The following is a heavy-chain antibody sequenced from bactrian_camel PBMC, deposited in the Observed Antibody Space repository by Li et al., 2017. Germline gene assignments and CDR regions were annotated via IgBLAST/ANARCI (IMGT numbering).Heavy chain of an antibody. CDR2: ISKTGTYT. J-gene: IGHJ2*01. V-gene: IGHV3-2*01. D-gene: IGHD4*01. Sequence: VQLVESGGGLVQPGGSLRPSCAAFGFTSRFPFAVYDMSWVRQAPGKGLEWVSTISKTGTYTYYADSLKGRFTISRDNAKSTLYLQLNSLKTEDTAMYYCAKLTGRYSDYDDEYLEVWGQGTQVTVS. CDR1: GFTSRFPFAVYD. CDR3: AKLTGRYSDYDDEYLEV.